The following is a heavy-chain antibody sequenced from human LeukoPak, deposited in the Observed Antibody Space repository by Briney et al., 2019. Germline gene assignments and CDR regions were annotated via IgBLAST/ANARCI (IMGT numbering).Heavy chain of an antibody. V-gene: IGHV4-4*07. CDR1: GGSISSYY. J-gene: IGHJ6*03. CDR2: IYTSGST. Sequence: KPSETLSLTCTVSGGSISSYYWSWIRQPAGKGLEWIGRIYTSGSTNYNPSLKRRVTMSVDTSKNQFPLKLSSVTAADTAVYYCARATYDGYYYYYMDVWGKGTTVTVSS. D-gene: IGHD3-22*01. CDR3: ARATYDGYYYYYMDV.